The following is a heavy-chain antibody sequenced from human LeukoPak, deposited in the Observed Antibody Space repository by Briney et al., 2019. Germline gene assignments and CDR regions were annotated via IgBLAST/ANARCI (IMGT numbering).Heavy chain of an antibody. CDR2: ISYDGSNK. J-gene: IGHJ4*02. CDR1: GFTFSSYA. CDR3: ASQGYYDSSGYCFY. V-gene: IGHV3-30-3*01. D-gene: IGHD3-22*01. Sequence: GRSLRLSCAASGFTFSSYAMHWVRQAPGKGLEWVAVISYDGSNKYYADSVKGRFTISRDNSKNTLYLQMNSLRAEDTAVYYCASQGYYDSSGYCFYWGQGTLVTVSS.